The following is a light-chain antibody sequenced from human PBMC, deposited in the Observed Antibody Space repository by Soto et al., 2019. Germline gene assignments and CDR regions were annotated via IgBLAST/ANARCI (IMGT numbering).Light chain of an antibody. Sequence: QSALTQPASVSASLGQSITISCTGTSGDIGIYNFVSWFHQRPAKAPKLLIFEVHNRPSGVSDRFSASKSGNAASLTISGLQADDEGDYYCTSYTRSNTWVFGGGTELTVL. CDR1: SGDIGIYNF. V-gene: IGLV2-14*01. CDR2: EVH. J-gene: IGLJ3*02. CDR3: TSYTRSNTWV.